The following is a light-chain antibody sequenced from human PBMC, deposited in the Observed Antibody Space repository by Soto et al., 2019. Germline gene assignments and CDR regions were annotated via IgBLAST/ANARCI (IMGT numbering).Light chain of an antibody. CDR2: DAS. J-gene: IGKJ3*01. CDR3: QQRSHWPS. Sequence: EIVLTQSPATLSLPPGERATLSCRASQSIGSYLAWYQQKPGQAPRLLIYDASNRATGIPARFSGSGSGTDFTLTISSLEPEDFAVYYCQQRSHWPSFGPGTKVEI. V-gene: IGKV3-11*01. CDR1: QSIGSY.